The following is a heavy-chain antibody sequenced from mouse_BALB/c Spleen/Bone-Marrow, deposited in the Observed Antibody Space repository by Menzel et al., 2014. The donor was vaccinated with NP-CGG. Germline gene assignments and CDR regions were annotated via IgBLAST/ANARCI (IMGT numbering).Heavy chain of an antibody. CDR3: AKNYYYGYVAY. CDR2: INPASSTI. V-gene: IGHV4-1*02. D-gene: IGHD1-2*01. J-gene: IGHJ3*01. CDR1: GFDFSRYW. Sequence: EVQLVVSGGGLVQPGGSLKLSCAASGFDFSRYWMTWVRQAPGKGLEWIGEINPASSTINYTPSLKDKFIISRDNAKNTLYLQTSKVRSEDTALYYCAKNYYYGYVAYWGQGTPVTVSA.